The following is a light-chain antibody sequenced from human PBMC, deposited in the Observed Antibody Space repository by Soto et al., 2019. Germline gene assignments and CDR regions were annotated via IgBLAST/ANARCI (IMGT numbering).Light chain of an antibody. CDR3: AAWDDSLNAAV. CDR1: SSNIGTNT. CDR2: ATN. Sequence: QSVLTQPPSASATPGQRVTISCSGSSSNIGTNTVNWYRQLPGTAPKLLIYATNNRPSGVPGRFSGSKSVISASLAISDLQSDDEADYYCAAWDDSLNAAVFGGGTQLTVL. V-gene: IGLV1-44*01. J-gene: IGLJ7*01.